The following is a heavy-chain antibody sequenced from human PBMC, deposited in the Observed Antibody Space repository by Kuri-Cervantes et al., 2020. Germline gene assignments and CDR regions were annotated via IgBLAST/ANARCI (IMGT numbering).Heavy chain of an antibody. CDR3: ARTCMVRGVLYPAMDV. Sequence: GGSLRLSCAASGFTFSSYGMHWVRQAPGKGLEWVAVIWYDGSNKYYADSVKGRFTISGDNSKNTLYLQMNSLRAEDTAVYYCARTCMVRGVLYPAMDVWGQETTVTVSS. CDR2: IWYDGSNK. V-gene: IGHV3-30*19. CDR1: GFTFSSYG. J-gene: IGHJ6*02. D-gene: IGHD3-10*01.